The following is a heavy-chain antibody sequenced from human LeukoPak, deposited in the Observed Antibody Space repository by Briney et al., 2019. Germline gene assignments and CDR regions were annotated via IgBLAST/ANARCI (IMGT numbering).Heavy chain of an antibody. D-gene: IGHD6-19*01. Sequence: GGSLRLSCAATGLSVSSNFMSWVRQAPGKGLEWVSVIYGGGSTYYADSVKGRFTISRDTPKNTLYLQMNGLRVEDTAVYYCASWPVGWYGEDSWGQGTLVTVSS. CDR1: GLSVSSNF. V-gene: IGHV3-53*01. CDR2: IYGGGST. J-gene: IGHJ4*02. CDR3: ASWPVGWYGEDS.